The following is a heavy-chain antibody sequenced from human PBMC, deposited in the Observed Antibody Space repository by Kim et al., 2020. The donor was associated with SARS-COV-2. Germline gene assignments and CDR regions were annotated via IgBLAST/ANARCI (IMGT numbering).Heavy chain of an antibody. V-gene: IGHV3-15*01. CDR2: GGAT. D-gene: IGHD3-10*01. Sequence: GGATEYAALVKGRFTISRHDSNNTLYLQMNSLKTEDTAVYYCTTGVSTFESWGPGTLVAVSS. J-gene: IGHJ4*02. CDR3: TTGVSTFES.